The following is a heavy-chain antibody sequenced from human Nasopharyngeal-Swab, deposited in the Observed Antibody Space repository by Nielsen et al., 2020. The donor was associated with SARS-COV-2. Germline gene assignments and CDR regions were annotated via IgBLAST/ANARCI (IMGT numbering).Heavy chain of an antibody. Sequence: GGSLRLSCAASGFTFSRYWMSWVRQAPGKGLEWVAHIKQGGYEKYYVDSVKGRFIISRDNANSYLQMNSLRAEDTAVYYCARKRTGRNYYGMDVWGQGTTVTVSS. J-gene: IGHJ6*02. V-gene: IGHV3-7*01. CDR2: IKQGGYEK. CDR3: ARKRTGRNYYGMDV. D-gene: IGHD4-17*01. CDR1: GFTFSRYW.